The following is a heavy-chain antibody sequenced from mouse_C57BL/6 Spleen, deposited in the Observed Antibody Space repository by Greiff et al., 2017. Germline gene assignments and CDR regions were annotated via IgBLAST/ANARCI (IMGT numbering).Heavy chain of an antibody. V-gene: IGHV1-64*01. Sequence: QVQLQQPGAELVKPGASVKLSCKASGYTFTSYWMHWVKQRPGQGLEWIGMIHPNSGSTNYNEKFKSKATLTVDKSSSTAYMQLSSLTSEDSAVYYCARVYYYGSRTYYSAMDYWGQGTSVTVSS. CDR3: ARVYYYGSRTYYSAMDY. CDR2: IHPNSGST. J-gene: IGHJ4*01. CDR1: GYTFTSYW. D-gene: IGHD1-1*01.